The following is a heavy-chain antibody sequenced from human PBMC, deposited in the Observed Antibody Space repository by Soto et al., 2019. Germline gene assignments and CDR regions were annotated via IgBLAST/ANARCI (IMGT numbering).Heavy chain of an antibody. D-gene: IGHD1-1*01. V-gene: IGHV3-30*18. CDR2: ISYDGNVA. J-gene: IGHJ4*02. Sequence: QVQLVESGGGVVQPGRSLRLSCAASGFTFSSHGMHWVRQAPGKGLEWVTVISYDGNVAYYADSVKGRFTISRDNSKNTLYLQMNSLRTEDTAMYYRAKEGPITNWYFDYWGQGTLVTVSS. CDR1: GFTFSSHG. CDR3: AKEGPITNWYFDY.